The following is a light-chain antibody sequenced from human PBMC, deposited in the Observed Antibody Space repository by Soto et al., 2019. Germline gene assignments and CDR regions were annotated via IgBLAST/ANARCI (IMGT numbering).Light chain of an antibody. Sequence: EIVLTQSPGTLSLSPGERATLSCRASQSVSRDYLAWYQWKPGQAPRLLMYGASSRATGIPDRFSGSGSGIDFTLTISRLEPEDFAIYYCQQYGNLFTFGQGTKLEIK. CDR2: GAS. J-gene: IGKJ2*01. CDR3: QQYGNLFT. V-gene: IGKV3-20*01. CDR1: QSVSRDY.